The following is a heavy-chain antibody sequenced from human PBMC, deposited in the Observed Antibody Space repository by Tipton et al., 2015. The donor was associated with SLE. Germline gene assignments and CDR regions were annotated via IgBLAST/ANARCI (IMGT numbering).Heavy chain of an antibody. J-gene: IGHJ6*02. CDR3: AGRGLGGSGSYLYRYYYAMDV. V-gene: IGHV4-34*01. CDR1: GGSFSGYY. D-gene: IGHD3-10*01. CDR2: IDHTGGT. Sequence: AGLVKPSDTLSLTCSVYGGSFSGYYWSWVRQSPGKGLDWIGEIDHTGGTNYKPSLKSRVTISLDSPKNQTSLKLRSVSAADTAIYYCAGRGLGGSGSYLYRYYYAMDVWGQGATVIVSS.